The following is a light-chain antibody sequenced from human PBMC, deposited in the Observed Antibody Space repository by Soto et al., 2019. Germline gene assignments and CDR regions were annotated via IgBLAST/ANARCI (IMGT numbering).Light chain of an antibody. J-gene: IGKJ4*01. V-gene: IGKV3-20*01. CDR1: QSVSNNF. CDR2: GSS. CDR3: HQYCCSLHS. Sequence: EIVLTQSPGTLSLSPGEGATLSCRASQSVSNNFVAWYQQRPGKAPRLLIYGSSSRASGIPDRFSGSGSGTDFTLTISRPEPEVFAGYYCHQYCCSLHSFGGGNKVEIK.